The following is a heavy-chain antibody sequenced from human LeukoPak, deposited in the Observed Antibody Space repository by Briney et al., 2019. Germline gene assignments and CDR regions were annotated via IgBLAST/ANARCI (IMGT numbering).Heavy chain of an antibody. V-gene: IGHV3-11*06. CDR1: GFTFSDYY. CDR2: ISSTNSIT. CDR3: ARDADWNGDY. J-gene: IGHJ4*02. Sequence: GGSLRLSCEASGFTFSDYYMSWIRQAPGKGLEWVSHISSTNSITYYADSVKGRFTISRDNAKNSLYLQMNSLRAEDTAVYYCARDADWNGDYWGRGTLVTVSS. D-gene: IGHD1-1*01.